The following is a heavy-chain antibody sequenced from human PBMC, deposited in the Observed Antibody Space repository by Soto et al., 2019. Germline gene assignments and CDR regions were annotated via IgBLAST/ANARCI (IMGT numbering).Heavy chain of an antibody. Sequence: SETLSLTCTVSGGTIRTSNWWSWVRQPPGKGLEWIGEIYHSGSTNYNPSLKSRVTISVGKSKNQFSLKLSSVTAADTAVYYCARYAEGATPIPYFDYWGQGTFVIGSS. J-gene: IGHJ4*02. D-gene: IGHD2-2*02. CDR1: GGTIRTSNW. CDR2: IYHSGST. CDR3: ARYAEGATPIPYFDY. V-gene: IGHV4-4*02.